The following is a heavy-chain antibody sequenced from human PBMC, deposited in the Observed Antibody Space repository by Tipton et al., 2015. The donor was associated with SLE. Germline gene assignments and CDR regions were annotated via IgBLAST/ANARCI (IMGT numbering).Heavy chain of an antibody. CDR1: GGSISSDY. CDR2: IHNSGRT. D-gene: IGHD3-3*01. J-gene: IGHJ5*02. CDR3: ARDLGVVMEGWFDP. Sequence: TLSLTCTVSGGSISSDYWSWIRQPPGKRLAWIGFIHNSGRTKYNPSLKSRVTMSMGTSKNQFSLELRSVTAADTAVYYCARDLGVVMEGWFDPWGQGTLVTVSS. V-gene: IGHV4-59*01.